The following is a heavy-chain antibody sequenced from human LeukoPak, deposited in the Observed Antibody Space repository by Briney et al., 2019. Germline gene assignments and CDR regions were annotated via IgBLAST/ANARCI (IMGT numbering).Heavy chain of an antibody. D-gene: IGHD3-9*01. Sequence: GASVKVSCKASGYTFTSYGISWVRQAPGQGLEWMGWISAYNGNTNYAQKLQGRVTMTTDTSTSTAYMELRSLRSDDTAVYYCARESFDWLFPRHDAFDIWGQGTMVTVSS. J-gene: IGHJ3*02. CDR1: GYTFTSYG. CDR2: ISAYNGNT. CDR3: ARESFDWLFPRHDAFDI. V-gene: IGHV1-18*01.